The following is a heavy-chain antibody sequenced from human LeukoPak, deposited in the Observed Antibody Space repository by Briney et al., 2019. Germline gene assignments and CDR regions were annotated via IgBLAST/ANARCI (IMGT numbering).Heavy chain of an antibody. CDR1: GFTFSSYA. D-gene: IGHD6-13*01. CDR2: ISYDGSNK. V-gene: IGHV3-30-3*01. Sequence: GGSLRLSCAASGFTFSSYAMHWVRQAPGKGLEWVAVISYDGSNKYYADSVKGRFTISRDNSKNTLYLQMNSLRAEDTAVYYCARTKQQLVFDAFDIWGQGTMVTVSS. J-gene: IGHJ3*02. CDR3: ARTKQQLVFDAFDI.